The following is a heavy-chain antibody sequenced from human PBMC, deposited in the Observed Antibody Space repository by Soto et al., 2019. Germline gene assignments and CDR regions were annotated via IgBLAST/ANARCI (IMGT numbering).Heavy chain of an antibody. CDR2: ISSSSSYT. CDR1: GFTFSDYY. J-gene: IGHJ6*02. V-gene: IGHV3-11*06. CDR3: AREQKGTTYFHYGMEV. Sequence: GGSLRLSCAASGFTFSDYYMSWIRQAPGKGLEWVSYISSSSSYTNYADSVKGRFTISRDNAKNSLYLQMNSLRAEDTAVYYCAREQKGTTYFHYGMEVRGQGTTVTVSS. D-gene: IGHD4-17*01.